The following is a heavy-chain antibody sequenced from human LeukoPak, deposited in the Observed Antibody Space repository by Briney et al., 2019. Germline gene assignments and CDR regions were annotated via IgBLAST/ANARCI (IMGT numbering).Heavy chain of an antibody. Sequence: GGSLRLSCAASGFTFNSFAMAWVRQAPGKGLEWVSSISSSSSYIYYADSVKGRFTISRDNAKNSLYLQMNSLRAEDTAVYYCAGSGVVPAVLDYWGQGTLVTVSS. V-gene: IGHV3-21*01. D-gene: IGHD2-2*01. J-gene: IGHJ4*02. CDR1: GFTFNSFA. CDR3: AGSGVVPAVLDY. CDR2: ISSSSSYI.